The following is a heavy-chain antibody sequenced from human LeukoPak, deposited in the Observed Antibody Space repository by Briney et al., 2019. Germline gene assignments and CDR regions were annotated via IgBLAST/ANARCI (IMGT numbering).Heavy chain of an antibody. Sequence: SETLSLTCIVSGGSTTSSTYYWGWTHHPSEKGPEWIASIHNSGRTSYNPSLKRRVTISVDTSKNHFSLKLRSLTAAATAVYYCARHPPYGNGVYWGGGGLVSVSS. D-gene: IGHD4-11*01. CDR1: GGSTTSSTYY. CDR2: IHNSGRT. CDR3: ARHPPYGNGVY. V-gene: IGHV4-39*02. J-gene: IGHJ4*02.